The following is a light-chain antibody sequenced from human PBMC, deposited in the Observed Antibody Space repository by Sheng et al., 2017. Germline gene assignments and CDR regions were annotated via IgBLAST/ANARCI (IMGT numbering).Light chain of an antibody. CDR3: QQSYSPPWT. J-gene: IGKJ1*01. CDR1: RTINSY. Sequence: DIQMTQSPSSLSASVGDRVTITCWASRTINSYFNWYQQQPGDAPKLLIYGASSLRSGVPSRFSGSASGTDSTLTIRGLQPEDVGTYYCQQSYSPPWTFGQGTKVEIK. CDR2: GAS. V-gene: IGKV1-39*01.